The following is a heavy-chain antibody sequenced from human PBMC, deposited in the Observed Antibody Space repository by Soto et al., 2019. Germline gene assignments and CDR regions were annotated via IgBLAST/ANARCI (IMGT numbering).Heavy chain of an antibody. V-gene: IGHV1-18*01. D-gene: IGHD3-3*01. J-gene: IGHJ6*02. CDR2: ISAYHGNT. CDR1: GYTFTSYG. Sequence: ASVKVSCKASGYTFTSYGISWVRRAPGQGLEWMGWISAYHGNTNYAQKLQGRVTMTTDTSTSTAYMELRSLRSDDTAVYYCARSFTIFGVVIIDYYYYGMDVWGQGTTVTVSS. CDR3: ARSFTIFGVVIIDYYYYGMDV.